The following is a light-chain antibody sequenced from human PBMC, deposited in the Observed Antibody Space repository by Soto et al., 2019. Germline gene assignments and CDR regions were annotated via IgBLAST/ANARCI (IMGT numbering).Light chain of an antibody. CDR3: QQYHTPPYT. J-gene: IGKJ2*01. V-gene: IGKV4-1*01. Sequence: DIVMTQSPESLAVSLGESATINCKSSQTVLYSTDNRNYLAWHQQKPGQPPKLLIFWASTRESGVPDRFSGSGSGTDFTLTISSLQAEDVAVYYCQQYHTPPYTFDQGTKLEIK. CDR1: QTVLYSTDNRNY. CDR2: WAS.